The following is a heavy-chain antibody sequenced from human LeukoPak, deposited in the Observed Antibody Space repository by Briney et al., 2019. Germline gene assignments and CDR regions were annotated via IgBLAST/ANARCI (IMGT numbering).Heavy chain of an antibody. V-gene: IGHV4-34*01. CDR2: INHSGST. J-gene: IGHJ5*02. D-gene: IGHD5-18*01. CDR1: GGSFSGYY. Sequence: PSETLSLTCAVYGGSFSGYYWSWIRQPPGKGLEWIGEINHSGSTNYNPSLKSRVTISVDTSKNQFSLKLSSVTAADTAVYYCARGGGKNTAMASPWGQGTLVTVSS. CDR3: ARGGGKNTAMASP.